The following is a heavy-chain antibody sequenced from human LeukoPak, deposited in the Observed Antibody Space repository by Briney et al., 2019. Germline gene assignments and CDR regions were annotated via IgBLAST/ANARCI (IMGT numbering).Heavy chain of an antibody. D-gene: IGHD2-8*01. CDR1: GFTFSSYE. J-gene: IGHJ6*03. CDR3: ARLGQAKVNTNYYYYYMDV. V-gene: IGHV3-21*01. Sequence: PGGSLRLSCAASGFTFSSYEMNWVRQAPGKGLEWVSSISSSSSYIYYADSVKGRFTISRDNAKNSLYLQMNSLRAEDTAVYYCARLGQAKVNTNYYYYYMDVWGKGTTVTVSS. CDR2: ISSSSSYI.